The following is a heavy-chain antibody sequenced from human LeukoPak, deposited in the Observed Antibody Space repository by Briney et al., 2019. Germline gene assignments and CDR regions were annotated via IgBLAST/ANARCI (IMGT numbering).Heavy chain of an antibody. CDR1: GFTFSSYG. V-gene: IGHV3-30*18. D-gene: IGHD3-10*01. Sequence: GGSLRLSCAASGFTFSSYGVHWVRQAPGKGLEWVAVISYDGSNKYYADSVKGRFTISRDNSKNTLYLQMDSLRAQDTAVYYCAKTYYGSGSPWGQGTLVTVSS. J-gene: IGHJ5*02. CDR2: ISYDGSNK. CDR3: AKTYYGSGSP.